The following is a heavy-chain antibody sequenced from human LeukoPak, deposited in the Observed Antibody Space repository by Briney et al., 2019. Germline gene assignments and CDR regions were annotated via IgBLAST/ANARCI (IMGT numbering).Heavy chain of an antibody. CDR1: GGSFSGYY. V-gene: IGHV4-34*01. Sequence: SETLSLTCAVYGGSFSGYYWSWIRQPPGKGLEWIGEINHSGSTNYNLSLKSRVTISVDTSRNQFSLKLSSVTAADTAVYYCARGPLRLVRPFDYWGQGTLVTVSS. D-gene: IGHD3-16*01. CDR2: INHSGST. J-gene: IGHJ4*02. CDR3: ARGPLRLVRPFDY.